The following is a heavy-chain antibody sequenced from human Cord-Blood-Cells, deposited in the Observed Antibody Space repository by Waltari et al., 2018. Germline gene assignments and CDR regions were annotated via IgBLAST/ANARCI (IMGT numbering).Heavy chain of an antibody. CDR3: AGIAAAGNDAFDI. CDR2: IYSGGST. D-gene: IGHD6-13*01. CDR1: GFTVSSNH. J-gene: IGHJ3*02. Sequence: EVQLVESGGGLVPPGGSLRLSCAASGFTVSSNHMSWVRQAPGKGLEWVSVIYSGGSTYYADSVKGRFTISRHNSKNTLYLQMNSLRAEDTAVYYCAGIAAAGNDAFDIWGQGTMVTVSS. V-gene: IGHV3-53*04.